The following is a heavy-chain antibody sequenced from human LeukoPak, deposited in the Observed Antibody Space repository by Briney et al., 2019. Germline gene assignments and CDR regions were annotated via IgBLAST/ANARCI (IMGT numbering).Heavy chain of an antibody. D-gene: IGHD2-15*01. CDR1: GYSFTDYY. J-gene: IGHJ4*02. Sequence: APVKASCKASGYSFTDYYMHWVRQAPGHGLGWVGGINVNNCDSNYAQKFPGRVTMTTDTSMSTAYMELSSLKFDDTAVYYCARGWPDYWGQGTLVTVPS. CDR3: ARGWPDY. V-gene: IGHV1-2*02. CDR2: INVNNCDS.